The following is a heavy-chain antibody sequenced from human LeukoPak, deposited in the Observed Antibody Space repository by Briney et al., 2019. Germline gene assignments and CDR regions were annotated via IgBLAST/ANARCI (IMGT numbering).Heavy chain of an antibody. CDR2: ILDSGRT. J-gene: IGHJ5*02. CDR3: ARLAYDSSGPNWFDP. D-gene: IGHD3-22*01. Sequence: SETLSLTCTVSGGSISSYYWNWMRQSPGKGLEWIGYILDSGRTNYNPSLKSRVTISVDTSKNQFSLKLSSVTAADTAVYYCARLAYDSSGPNWFDPWGQGTLVTVSS. V-gene: IGHV4-4*09. CDR1: GGSISSYY.